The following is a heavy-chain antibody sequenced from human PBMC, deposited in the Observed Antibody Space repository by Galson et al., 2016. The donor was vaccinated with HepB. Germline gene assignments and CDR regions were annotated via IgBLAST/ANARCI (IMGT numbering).Heavy chain of an antibody. V-gene: IGHV4-59*11. J-gene: IGHJ6*02. CDR1: GASISGHY. CDR3: ARDGRAWVGLDV. CDR2: VHYSGIT. Sequence: SETLSLTCAVSGASISGHYWSWIRQPPGKGLEWIGYVHYSGITNYSPSLKSRVSISIDTSKTYFSLRLTSLTVADTAIYYCARDGRAWVGLDVWGQGTTVTVSS. D-gene: IGHD3/OR15-3a*01.